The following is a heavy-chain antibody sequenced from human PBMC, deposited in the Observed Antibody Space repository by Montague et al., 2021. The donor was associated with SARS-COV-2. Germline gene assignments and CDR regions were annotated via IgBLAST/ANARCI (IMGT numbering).Heavy chain of an antibody. CDR3: AADYGERDWFDP. Sequence: SETLSLTCTVSGGSISSSSYYWGWIRQPPGKGLEWIGSIYYSGSTYYNPSLKSRVTISVDTSKNQFSLKLSSVTAAGTVVYYCAADYGERDWFDPWGQGTLVTVSS. V-gene: IGHV4-39*01. D-gene: IGHD4-17*01. CDR2: IYYSGST. CDR1: GGSISSSSYY. J-gene: IGHJ5*02.